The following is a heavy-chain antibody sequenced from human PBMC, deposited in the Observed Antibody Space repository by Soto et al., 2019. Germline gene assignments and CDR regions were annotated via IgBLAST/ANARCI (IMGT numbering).Heavy chain of an antibody. CDR2: IYSTGNT. CDR3: RRSSRYSTDV. V-gene: IGHV4-39*01. Sequence: SETLSLTCTVSGDSIRSSSYWGCIRQPPGKGLEWIGSIYSTGNTYYNPSLNSQVTISVDTSKNQFSLNVISVTAADTAVYYCRRSSRYSTDVWGQRTTVTVS. CDR1: GDSIRSSSY. D-gene: IGHD6-13*01. J-gene: IGHJ6*02.